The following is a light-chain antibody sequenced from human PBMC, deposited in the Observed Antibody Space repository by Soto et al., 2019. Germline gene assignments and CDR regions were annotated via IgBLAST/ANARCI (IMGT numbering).Light chain of an antibody. CDR2: DVS. Sequence: QSALTQPRAVSGSPGQSVTVSCTGTSSDIGRYDYVSWYQQHPGKAPKLMIFDVSERPSGVPGRFSGSKSGKTASLTISGLQADDEADYYCCSYAGRYSYVFGTGTKLTFL. J-gene: IGLJ1*01. V-gene: IGLV2-11*01. CDR1: SSDIGRYDY. CDR3: CSYAGRYSYV.